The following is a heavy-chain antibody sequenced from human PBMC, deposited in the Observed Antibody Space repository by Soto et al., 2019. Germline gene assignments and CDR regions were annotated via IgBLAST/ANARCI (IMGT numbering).Heavy chain of an antibody. CDR1: GFTVSSNY. CDR2: IYSGGST. J-gene: IGHJ5*02. CDR3: ARSEYCSGGSCYPGARLDP. D-gene: IGHD2-15*01. V-gene: IGHV3-66*01. Sequence: GGSLRLSCAASGFTVSSNYMSWVRQAPGKGLEWVSVIYSGGSTYYADSVKGRFTISRDNSKNTLYLQMNSLRAEDTAVYYCARSEYCSGGSCYPGARLDPWGQGTLVTVSS.